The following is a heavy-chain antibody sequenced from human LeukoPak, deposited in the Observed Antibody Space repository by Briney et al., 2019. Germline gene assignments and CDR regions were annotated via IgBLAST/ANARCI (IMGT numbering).Heavy chain of an antibody. Sequence: SETLSLTCAVYGGSFSGYYWSWIRQPPGKGLEWIGEINHSGSTNYNPSLKSRVTISVDTSKNQFSLKLSSVTAADTAVYYCARDHRYSGYDLVNAFDIWGQGTMVTVSS. D-gene: IGHD5-12*01. J-gene: IGHJ3*02. CDR2: INHSGST. V-gene: IGHV4-34*01. CDR3: ARDHRYSGYDLVNAFDI. CDR1: GGSFSGYY.